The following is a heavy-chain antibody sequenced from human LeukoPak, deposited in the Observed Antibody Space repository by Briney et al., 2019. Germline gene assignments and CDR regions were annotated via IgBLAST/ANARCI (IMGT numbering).Heavy chain of an antibody. Sequence: SVKVSCKASGGTFSSYAISWVRQAPGQGLEWMGRIIPILGIANYAQKFQGRVTITADKSTSTAYMELSSLRSEDTAVYYCARVTNVEMATILGSYGMDVWGQGTTVTVSS. CDR3: ARVTNVEMATILGSYGMDV. CDR2: IIPILGIA. V-gene: IGHV1-69*04. J-gene: IGHJ6*02. D-gene: IGHD5-24*01. CDR1: GGTFSSYA.